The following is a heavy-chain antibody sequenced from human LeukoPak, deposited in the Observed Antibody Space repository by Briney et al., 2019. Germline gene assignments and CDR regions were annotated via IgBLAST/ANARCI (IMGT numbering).Heavy chain of an antibody. J-gene: IGHJ4*02. D-gene: IGHD5-12*01. CDR2: ISAHNGNT. CDR3: ARGLYSGYDWNY. Sequence: ASVKVSCKASGYTLISYGFSWVRQAAGQGLEWMGWISAHNGNTNYAHELQGRVTLTTDTSTSTAYMEPSSLRSEDTAVYYCARGLYSGYDWNYWGQGTLVTVSS. V-gene: IGHV1-18*01. CDR1: GYTLISYG.